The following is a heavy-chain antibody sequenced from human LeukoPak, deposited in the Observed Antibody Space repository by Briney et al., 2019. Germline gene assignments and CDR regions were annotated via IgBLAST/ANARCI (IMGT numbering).Heavy chain of an antibody. CDR3: TTDRATTGTTHFDFYYYMDV. CDR2: ILSKTDGGAA. Sequence: GGSLRLSCAASAFTFSNAWMSWVRQAPGKGLEWVGRILSKTDGGAADHAAPVKGRFTISRDDSKNTLYLQMNSLKTEDTAVYYCTTDRATTGTTHFDFYYYMDVWGKGTTVTVSS. D-gene: IGHD1-1*01. J-gene: IGHJ6*03. V-gene: IGHV3-15*01. CDR1: AFTFSNAW.